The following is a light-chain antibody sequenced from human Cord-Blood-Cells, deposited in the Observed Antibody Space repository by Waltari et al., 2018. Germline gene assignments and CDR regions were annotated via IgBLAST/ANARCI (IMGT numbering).Light chain of an antibody. V-gene: IGKV3-15*01. CDR3: QQYNNWPLYT. Sequence: ELVMTQSPATLAVSPGERATLSCRGSQSVSSNLAWYQQKPGQAPRLLIYGASTRATGIPARFSGSGSGTEFTLTISSLQSEDFAVYYCQQYNNWPLYTCGQGTKLEIK. J-gene: IGKJ2*01. CDR2: GAS. CDR1: QSVSSN.